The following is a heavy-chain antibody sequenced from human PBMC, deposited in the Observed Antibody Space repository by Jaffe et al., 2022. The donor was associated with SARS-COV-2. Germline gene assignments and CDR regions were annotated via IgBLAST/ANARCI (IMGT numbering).Heavy chain of an antibody. D-gene: IGHD2-21*02. CDR1: GFTFRNAW. J-gene: IGHJ6*02. V-gene: IGHV3-15*01. CDR3: ATAALRYCGGDCYSSGFWNGLDV. Sequence: EVQLVESGGGLVKPGGSLRLSCAASGFTFRNAWMSWVRQAPGKGLEWVGRIKSETDGGTTDYAAPVKGRFTVSRDDSKNTLYLQMKSLKAEDTAVYYCATAALRYCGGDCYSSGFWNGLDVWGQGTTVTVSS. CDR2: IKSETDGGTT.